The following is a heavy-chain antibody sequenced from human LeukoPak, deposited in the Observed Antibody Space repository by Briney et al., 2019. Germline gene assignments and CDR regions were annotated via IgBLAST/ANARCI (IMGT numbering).Heavy chain of an antibody. J-gene: IGHJ4*02. Sequence: GGSLRLSCAASGFTFSSYWMSWVRQAPGKGLEWVANIKQDGSEKYYVDSVKGRFTISRDNAKNSLYLQMNSLRAEDTAVYYCARKVTIFGVAIPLGYWGQGTLVTVSS. V-gene: IGHV3-7*01. CDR1: GFTFSSYW. CDR2: IKQDGSEK. CDR3: ARKVTIFGVAIPLGY. D-gene: IGHD3-3*01.